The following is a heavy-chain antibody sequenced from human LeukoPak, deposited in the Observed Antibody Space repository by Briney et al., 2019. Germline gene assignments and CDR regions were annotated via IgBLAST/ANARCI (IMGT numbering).Heavy chain of an antibody. CDR2: ISWNSGSI. D-gene: IGHD3-3*01. CDR1: GFTFDDYA. CDR3: AKAGDDFWSGYLANFDY. J-gene: IGHJ4*02. Sequence: GRSLRLSCAASGFTFDDYAMHWVRQAPGKGLEWVSGISWNSGSIGYADSVKGRFTISRDNAKNSLYLQMNSLRAEDTALYYCAKAGDDFWSGYLANFDYWGQGTLVTVSS. V-gene: IGHV3-9*01.